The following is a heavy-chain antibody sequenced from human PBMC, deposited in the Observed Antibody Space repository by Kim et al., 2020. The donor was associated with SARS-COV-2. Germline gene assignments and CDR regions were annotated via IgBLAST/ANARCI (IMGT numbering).Heavy chain of an antibody. CDR2: ITWNSGSI. V-gene: IGHV3-9*01. D-gene: IGHD6-19*01. J-gene: IGHJ6*02. CDR1: GFTFDDYA. CDR3: AGWSYYCMDV. Sequence: GGSLRLSCAASGFTFDDYAMEWVRQAPGKGLEWVAGITWNSGSIGYADSVKGRFAISRDNAKNSLYLQMNSLRTEDTALYYCAGWSYYCMDVWGQGTTVTGSS.